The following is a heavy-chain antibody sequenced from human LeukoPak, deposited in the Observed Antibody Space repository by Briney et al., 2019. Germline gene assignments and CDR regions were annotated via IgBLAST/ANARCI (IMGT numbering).Heavy chain of an antibody. CDR3: ARAVPYNYSDLYFDY. Sequence: PGGSLRLSCAASGFTVSSNYMSWVRQAPGKGLEWVSVIYSGGSTYYADSVKGRFTISRDNSKNTLYLQMNSLRAEDTAVYYCARAVPYNYSDLYFDYWGQGTLVTVSS. D-gene: IGHD4-17*01. J-gene: IGHJ4*02. CDR1: GFTVSSNY. V-gene: IGHV3-53*01. CDR2: IYSGGST.